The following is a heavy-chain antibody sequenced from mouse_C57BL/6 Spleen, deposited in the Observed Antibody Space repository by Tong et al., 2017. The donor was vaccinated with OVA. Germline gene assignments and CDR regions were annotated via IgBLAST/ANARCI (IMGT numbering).Heavy chain of an antibody. J-gene: IGHJ4*01. CDR2: IYPGDGDT. CDR3: AISSYDAMDY. Sequence: VQLQESGPELVKPGASVKISCKASGYAFSSSWMNWVKQRPGKGLEWIGRIYPGDGDTNYNGKFKGKATLTADKSSSTAYMQLSSLTSEDSAVYFCAISSYDAMDYWGQGTSVTVSS. D-gene: IGHD1-1*01. V-gene: IGHV1-82*01. CDR1: GYAFSSSW.